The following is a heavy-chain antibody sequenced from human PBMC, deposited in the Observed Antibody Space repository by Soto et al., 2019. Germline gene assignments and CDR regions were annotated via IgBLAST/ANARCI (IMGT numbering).Heavy chain of an antibody. J-gene: IGHJ5*02. CDR2: ISSYNGNT. Sequence: QVQLVQSGAEVRKPGASVKVSCKASGYTFINYGINWVRQAPGRGLEWMGWISSYNGNTNYAQNLQGRVTMTTDTSTSTAYMELRSLRYDDTAVYYCARDRPPYLEWMSQRGWFDPWGQGTLVTVAS. V-gene: IGHV1-18*04. CDR1: GYTFINYG. D-gene: IGHD3-3*01. CDR3: ARDRPPYLEWMSQRGWFDP.